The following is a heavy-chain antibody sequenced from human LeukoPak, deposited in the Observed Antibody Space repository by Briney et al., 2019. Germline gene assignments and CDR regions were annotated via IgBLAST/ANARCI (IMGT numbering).Heavy chain of an antibody. Sequence: GGSLRLSCAASGFTFCSYAMHWVRQAPGKGLEWVSVISYDGSNKFYADSVKGRFTISRDNSKNTLFLQMNSLRAEDTAVYYCARDSGWLTEFDYWGQGTLVAVSS. J-gene: IGHJ4*02. V-gene: IGHV3-30-3*01. CDR3: ARDSGWLTEFDY. CDR2: ISYDGSNK. D-gene: IGHD6-19*01. CDR1: GFTFCSYA.